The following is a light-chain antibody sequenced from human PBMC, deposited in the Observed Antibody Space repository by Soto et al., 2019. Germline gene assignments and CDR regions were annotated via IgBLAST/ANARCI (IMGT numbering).Light chain of an antibody. J-gene: IGKJ3*01. V-gene: IGKV3-15*01. Sequence: EIVMTQSPSSLSVSPGERATLSCRASQSVTANLAWYQQKPGQAPRLLIYNGVTRATGIPARFTGSGSGREYTLTISSLQSEDVAMYYCHQYNTWPPFTFGPGTKVELK. CDR3: HQYNTWPPFT. CDR2: NGV. CDR1: QSVTAN.